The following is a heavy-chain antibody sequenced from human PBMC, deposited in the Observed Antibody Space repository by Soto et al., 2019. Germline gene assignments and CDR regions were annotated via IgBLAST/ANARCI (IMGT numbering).Heavy chain of an antibody. CDR1: GATFSSST. CDR3: ATGALTFGGVLNA. Sequence: QVQLVQSGADVKKPGSSVKVSCKASGATFSSSTFTWVRQAPGQGLEWMGRIIPMFGITNSAQKFQGRLGITADESTNTLFMDMSSPRPVDTAMYYCATGALTFGGVLNAWGQGTLVTVSS. CDR2: IIPMFGIT. J-gene: IGHJ4*02. D-gene: IGHD3-16*01. V-gene: IGHV1-69*02.